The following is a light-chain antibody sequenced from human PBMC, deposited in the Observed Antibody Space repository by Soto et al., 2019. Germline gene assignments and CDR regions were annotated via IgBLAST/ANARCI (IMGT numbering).Light chain of an antibody. CDR3: YSYTTTSTHV. CDR2: DVS. CDR1: SSDIGAYNY. Sequence: QSVLTQPASVSGSPGQSITISCTGTSSDIGAYNYVSWYQQHPPKAPKLMIYDVSNRPSGVSSRFSGSKSGNTASLTISGLQAEDEADYYCYSYTTTSTHVFGTGTKVTVL. J-gene: IGLJ1*01. V-gene: IGLV2-14*03.